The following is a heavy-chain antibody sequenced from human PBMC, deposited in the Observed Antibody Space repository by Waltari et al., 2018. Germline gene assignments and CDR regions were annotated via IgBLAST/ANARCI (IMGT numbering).Heavy chain of an antibody. Sequence: QVQLVQSGAEVTKPGASVKVSCTSSGYRFPGYDLHWLLQAPGQGLEWMGRIIPDSGVTKYAQNFQGRVTMTRDTSTNTAYMELNSLTSDDTAVYYCARGRNDLSAFFDPWGQGTLVAVSS. CDR1: GYRFPGYD. V-gene: IGHV1-2*06. D-gene: IGHD2-21*02. J-gene: IGHJ5*02. CDR3: ARGRNDLSAFFDP. CDR2: IIPDSGVT.